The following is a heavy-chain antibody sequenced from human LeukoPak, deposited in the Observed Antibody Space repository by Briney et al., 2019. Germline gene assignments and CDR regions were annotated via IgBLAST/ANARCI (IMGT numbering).Heavy chain of an antibody. CDR1: GFTFNSNW. V-gene: IGHV3-7*01. J-gene: IGHJ3*02. CDR2: IKQDGSEK. Sequence: TGGSLRLSCAASGFTFNSNWMSWVRQAPGKGLEWVANIKQDGSEKYFVDSVKGRFTISRDNAKNPLYLQMNSLRAEDTAVYYCARAYYYDRSGYYSVVRGFDIWGQGTMVTVSS. CDR3: ARAYYYDRSGYYSVVRGFDI. D-gene: IGHD3-22*01.